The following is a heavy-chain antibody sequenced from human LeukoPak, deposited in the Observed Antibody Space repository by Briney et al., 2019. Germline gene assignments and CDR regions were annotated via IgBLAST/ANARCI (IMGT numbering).Heavy chain of an antibody. V-gene: IGHV3-9*01. J-gene: IGHJ4*02. Sequence: GGSLRLSCAASGFTFNHYAMHWVRQLPGKGLEWVCGISWNSDDKDYADSVKGRFSVSRDNANNSLFLQMNSLRGEDTALYYCAKCTSSLNRGCDFDYWGQGALVPVSS. CDR3: AKCTSSLNRGCDFDY. CDR2: ISWNSDDK. CDR1: GFTFNHYA. D-gene: IGHD2/OR15-2a*01.